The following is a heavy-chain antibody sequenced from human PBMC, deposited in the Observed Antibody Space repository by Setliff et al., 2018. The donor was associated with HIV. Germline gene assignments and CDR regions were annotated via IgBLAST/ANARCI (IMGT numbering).Heavy chain of an antibody. CDR2: IYTSGNT. CDR3: ARRSDWFDP. CDR1: GGSISISD. Sequence: NPSETLSLTCTVSGGSISISDWSWIRQPPGKGLEWIGCIYTSGNTNYDPSLKSRVTISVDTSKNQFSLKLASVTAADTAVYFCARRSDWFDPWGQGTLVTVSS. J-gene: IGHJ5*02. V-gene: IGHV4-4*09.